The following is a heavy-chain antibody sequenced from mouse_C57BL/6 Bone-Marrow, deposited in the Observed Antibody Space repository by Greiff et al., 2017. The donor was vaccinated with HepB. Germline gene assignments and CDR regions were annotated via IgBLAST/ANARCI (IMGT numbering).Heavy chain of an antibody. CDR3: ARSEAYYGSPFDY. V-gene: IGHV1-26*01. J-gene: IGHJ2*01. CDR2: INPNNGGT. D-gene: IGHD1-1*01. CDR1: GYTFTDYY. Sequence: EVQLQQSGPELVKPGASVKISCKASGYTFTDYYMNWVKQSHGKSLEWIGDINPNNGGTSYNQKFKGKATLTVDKSSSTAYMELRSLTSEDSAVYYCARSEAYYGSPFDYWGQGTTLTVSS.